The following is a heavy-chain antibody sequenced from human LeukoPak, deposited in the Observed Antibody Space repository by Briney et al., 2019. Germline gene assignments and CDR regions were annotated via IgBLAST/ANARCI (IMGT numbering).Heavy chain of an antibody. J-gene: IGHJ3*02. CDR2: IKQDGSEK. CDR1: GFTFSSYW. Sequence: GGSLRLSCAASGFTFSSYWMSWVRQAPGKGLEWVANIKQDGSEKYYVDSVKGRFTISRDNAKNSLYLQMNSLRAEDTAVYYCAREFRSLYDFWSGYRPGAFDIWGQGTMVTVSS. V-gene: IGHV3-7*01. D-gene: IGHD3-3*01. CDR3: AREFRSLYDFWSGYRPGAFDI.